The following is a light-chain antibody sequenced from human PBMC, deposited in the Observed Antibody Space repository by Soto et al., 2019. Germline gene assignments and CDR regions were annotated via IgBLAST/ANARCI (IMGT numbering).Light chain of an antibody. Sequence: QSALTQPPSASGAPGQSVTISCTGTSSDVGGYNYVSWYQQHPGKAPNLMIYEVSKRPSGVPDRFSGSKSGNTASLTVSGLQAEDEADYYCSSYAGSKNLGVFGTGTKVTVL. CDR3: SSYAGSKNLGV. CDR2: EVS. J-gene: IGLJ1*01. V-gene: IGLV2-8*01. CDR1: SSDVGGYNY.